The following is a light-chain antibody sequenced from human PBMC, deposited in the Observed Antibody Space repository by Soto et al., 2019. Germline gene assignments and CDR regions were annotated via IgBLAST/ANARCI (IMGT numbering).Light chain of an antibody. V-gene: IGKV1-39*01. J-gene: IGKJ4*01. CDR3: QQTSNTLGI. CDR1: QRISNY. Sequence: IQMTQAPSSLSASLGVRVTITCRASQRISNYLNWYQQKPGKAPKLLISAASNLQSGVPSRFSGSGSGTDFTLTINTLQPDDSATYYCQQTSNTLGIFGGGTKVEIK. CDR2: AAS.